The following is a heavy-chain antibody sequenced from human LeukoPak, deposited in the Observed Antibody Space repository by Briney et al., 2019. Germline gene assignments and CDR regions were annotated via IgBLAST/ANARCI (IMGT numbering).Heavy chain of an antibody. Sequence: SSETLSLTCTVSGGPISSSSYYWGWIRQPPGKGLEWIGNIYYSGSMYWNLSLKSRVTISIDTSKKQFSLKLSSVTAADTAVYYCARDRARYYGSGSYSEALDYWGQGSLVTVSS. CDR1: GGPISSSSYY. CDR2: IYYSGSM. D-gene: IGHD3-10*01. CDR3: ARDRARYYGSGSYSEALDY. V-gene: IGHV4-39*07. J-gene: IGHJ4*02.